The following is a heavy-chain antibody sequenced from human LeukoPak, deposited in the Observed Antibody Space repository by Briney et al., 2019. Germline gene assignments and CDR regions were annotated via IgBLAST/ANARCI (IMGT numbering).Heavy chain of an antibody. CDR2: FDPEDGET. D-gene: IGHD2-8*01. V-gene: IGHV1-24*01. CDR3: ATPIRDGPYYYYGMDV. J-gene: IGHJ6*02. CDR1: GYTLTELS. Sequence: ASVKVSCKASGYTLTELSMHWVRQAPGKGLEWMGGFDPEDGETIYAQKFQGRVTMTEDTSTDTAYMELSSLRSEDTAVYYCATPIRDGPYYYYGMDVWGQGTTVTVSS.